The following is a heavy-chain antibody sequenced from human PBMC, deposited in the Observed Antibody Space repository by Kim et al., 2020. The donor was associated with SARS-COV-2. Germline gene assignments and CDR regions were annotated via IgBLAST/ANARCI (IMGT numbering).Heavy chain of an antibody. CDR1: GFTFSSYA. V-gene: IGHV3-30*04. CDR2: ISYDGSNK. Sequence: GGSLRLSCAASGFTFSSYAMHWVRQAPGKGLEWVAVISYDGSNKYYADSVKGRFTISRDNSKNTLYLQMNSLRAEDTAVYYCARDGGQEDILTGYYYFQ. J-gene: IGHJ1*01. D-gene: IGHD3-9*01. CDR3: ARDGGQEDILTGYYYFQ.